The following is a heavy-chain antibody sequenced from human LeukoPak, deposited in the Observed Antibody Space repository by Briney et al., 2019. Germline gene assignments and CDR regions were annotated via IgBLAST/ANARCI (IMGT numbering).Heavy chain of an antibody. Sequence: GKSLRLSCAASGFILRSYAMHWVRQAPGKGLEWVALVSHDGSNECYTDSVKGRFTISRDNSKNTVYLQMNRLREGDTAVYYCARARVTSTLKNSYYYVMDVWGEGTTVTVSS. D-gene: IGHD2-21*02. V-gene: IGHV3-30*03. CDR2: VSHDGSNE. CDR1: GFILRSYA. J-gene: IGHJ6*04. CDR3: ARARVTSTLKNSYYYVMDV.